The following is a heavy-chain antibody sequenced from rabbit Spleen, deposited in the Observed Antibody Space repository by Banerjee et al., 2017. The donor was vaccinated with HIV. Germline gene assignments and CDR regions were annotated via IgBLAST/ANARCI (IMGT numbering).Heavy chain of an antibody. CDR3: ARDGAGGSYFAL. CDR1: GFDFSSYG. CDR2: IDPVFGIT. Sequence: QEQLVESGGGLVQPGGSLKLSCKASGFDFSSYGVSWVRQVPGKGLEWIGYIDPVFGITYYANWVYGRFSISRENAQNTVFLQMTSLTAADTATYFCARDGAGGSYFALWGQGTLVTVS. J-gene: IGHJ4*01. V-gene: IGHV1S47*01. D-gene: IGHD8-1*01.